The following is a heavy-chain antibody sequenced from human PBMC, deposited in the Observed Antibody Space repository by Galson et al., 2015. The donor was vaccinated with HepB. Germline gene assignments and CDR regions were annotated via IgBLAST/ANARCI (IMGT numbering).Heavy chain of an antibody. CDR3: ARLDIVVVPAATRINYYYYMDV. V-gene: IGHV5-10-1*01. Sequence: QSGAEVKKPGESLRISCKGSGYSFTSYWISWVRQMPGKGLEWMGRIDPSDSYTNYSPSFQGHVTISADKSISTAYLQWSSLKASDTAMYYCARLDIVVVPAATRINYYYYMDVWGKGTTVTVSS. J-gene: IGHJ6*03. CDR1: GYSFTSYW. CDR2: IDPSDSYT. D-gene: IGHD2-2*03.